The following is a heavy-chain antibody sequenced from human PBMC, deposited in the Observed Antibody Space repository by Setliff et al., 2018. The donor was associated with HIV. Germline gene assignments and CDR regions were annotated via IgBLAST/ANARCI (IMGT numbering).Heavy chain of an antibody. CDR1: GGTFSRHT. D-gene: IGHD1-26*01. Sequence: ASVKVSCKSSGGTFSRHTISWVRQTPGQGLEWMGAIIPIFGTTHYAQNFQDRVSITADASTSPAYMELSRLRSVDQAVSYCARGGHYSGSYLPRDYYMDVWGKGTTVTVSS. J-gene: IGHJ6*03. V-gene: IGHV1-69*13. CDR2: IIPIFGTT. CDR3: ARGGHYSGSYLPRDYYMDV.